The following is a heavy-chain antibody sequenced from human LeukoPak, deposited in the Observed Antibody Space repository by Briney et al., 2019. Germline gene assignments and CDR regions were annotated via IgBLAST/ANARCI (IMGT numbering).Heavy chain of an antibody. CDR1: GFTFSSYG. CDR2: ISYDGSNK. D-gene: IGHD6-19*01. V-gene: IGHV3-30*18. CDR3: AKADSEYGSGRYLPVFDY. J-gene: IGHJ4*02. Sequence: GRSLRLSCAASGFTFSSYGMHWVRQAPGKGLEWVAVISYDGSNKYYADSVKGRFTISRDNSKNTLYLQMNSLRAEDTAVYYCAKADSEYGSGRYLPVFDYWGQGTLVTVSS.